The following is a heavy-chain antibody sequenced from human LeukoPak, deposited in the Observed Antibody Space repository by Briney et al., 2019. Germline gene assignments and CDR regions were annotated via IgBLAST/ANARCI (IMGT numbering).Heavy chain of an antibody. CDR2: IYYSGST. V-gene: IGHV4-59*12. Sequence: SETLSLTCTVSGGSISSYYWSWIRQPPGKGLEWIGYIYYSGSTNYNPSLKSRVTISVDASKNQFSLKLSSVTAADTAVYYCAREPRYCSSTSCFGFDPWGQGTLVTVSS. CDR3: AREPRYCSSTSCFGFDP. J-gene: IGHJ5*02. CDR1: GGSISSYY. D-gene: IGHD2-2*01.